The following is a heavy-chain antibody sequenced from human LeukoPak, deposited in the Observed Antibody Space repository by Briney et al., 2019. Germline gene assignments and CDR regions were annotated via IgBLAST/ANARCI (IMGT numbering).Heavy chain of an antibody. Sequence: GGSLRLSCAASGFTFSSYGMHWVRQAPGKGLEWVSGISWNSGGMGYADSVKGRFTISRDNAKNSLYLQMNSLRAEDTALYYCAKAVGYSGSREYYFDYWGQGTLVTVSS. CDR3: AKAVGYSGSREYYFDY. J-gene: IGHJ4*02. V-gene: IGHV3-9*01. CDR1: GFTFSSYG. D-gene: IGHD1-26*01. CDR2: ISWNSGGM.